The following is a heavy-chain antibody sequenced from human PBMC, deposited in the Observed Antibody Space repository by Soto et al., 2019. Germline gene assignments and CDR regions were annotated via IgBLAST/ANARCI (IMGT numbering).Heavy chain of an antibody. V-gene: IGHV4-59*01. CDR2: IYYSGST. CDR3: ASEGYNWNLYYGMDV. J-gene: IGHJ6*02. D-gene: IGHD1-7*01. Sequence: SETLSLTCTVSGGSISSYYWNWIRQPPGKGLEWIGYIYYSGSTNYNPSLKSRVTISVDTSKNQFSLKLSSVTAADTAVYYCASEGYNWNLYYGMDVWGQGTTVTVSS. CDR1: GGSISSYY.